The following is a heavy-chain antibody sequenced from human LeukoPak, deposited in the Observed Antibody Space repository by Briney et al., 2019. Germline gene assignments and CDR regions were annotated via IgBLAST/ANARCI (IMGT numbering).Heavy chain of an antibody. V-gene: IGHV4-59*08. J-gene: IGHJ5*02. CDR1: GGSISSYY. CDR3: ARHLEAGSSSWFDP. D-gene: IGHD3-10*01. Sequence: PSETLSVTCTVSGGSISSYYWSWIRQPPGKGLEWSGYIYYSGSTNYNPSLKSRVTISVDTSKNQFSLKLSSVTAAATAVYYCARHLEAGSSSWFDPWGQGTLVTVSS. CDR2: IYYSGST.